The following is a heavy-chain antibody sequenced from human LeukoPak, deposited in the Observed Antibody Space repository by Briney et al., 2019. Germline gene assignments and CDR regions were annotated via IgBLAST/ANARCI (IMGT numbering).Heavy chain of an antibody. J-gene: IGHJ4*02. D-gene: IGHD4-17*01. CDR1: GGSISSASYY. CDR3: AREREGPYGYLDY. Sequence: SETLSLTCTVSGGSISSASYYWSWIRQPAGKGLEWIGRIYISGSTNYNPSLKSRVTISVDTSKNQISLKLSSVTAADTAVYYCAREREGPYGYLDYWGQGTLVTVSS. V-gene: IGHV4-61*02. CDR2: IYISGST.